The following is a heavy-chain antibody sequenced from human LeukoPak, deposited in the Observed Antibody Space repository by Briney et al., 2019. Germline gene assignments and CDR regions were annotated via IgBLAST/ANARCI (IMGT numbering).Heavy chain of an antibody. CDR1: GYTFTGYY. D-gene: IGHD3-22*01. Sequence: ASVKVSCKASGYTFTGYYMHWVRQAPGQGLEWMGWINPNSGGTNYAQKFQGRVTMTRDTSISTAYMELSRLRADDTAVYYCARTATYYYDSSGYYFHPASGPQDAFDIWGQGTMVTVSS. J-gene: IGHJ3*02. V-gene: IGHV1-2*02. CDR2: INPNSGGT. CDR3: ARTATYYYDSSGYYFHPASGPQDAFDI.